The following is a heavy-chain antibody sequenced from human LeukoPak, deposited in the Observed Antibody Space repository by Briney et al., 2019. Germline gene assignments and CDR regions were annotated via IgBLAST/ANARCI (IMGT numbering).Heavy chain of an antibody. J-gene: IGHJ2*01. D-gene: IGHD1-1*01. Sequence: GGSLKIPRRGPPYRFTSYWIALVRQIPGERLEWVGVIYPGDSDARYSPSFQGQVTISADKSTSFAYLQWSSLKASDTGIYYCARQVGSAFARTKYFDLWGRGTLVTVSS. CDR2: IYPGDSDA. V-gene: IGHV5-51*01. CDR1: PYRFTSYW. CDR3: ARQVGSAFARTKYFDL.